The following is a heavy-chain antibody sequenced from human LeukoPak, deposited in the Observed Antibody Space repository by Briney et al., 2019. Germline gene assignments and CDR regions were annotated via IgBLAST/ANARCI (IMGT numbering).Heavy chain of an antibody. CDR3: ARVGFYYDSSGYYYGRPDWFDP. CDR2: MNPNSGNT. D-gene: IGHD3-22*01. V-gene: IGHV1-8*01. Sequence: ASVKVSCKASGYTFTSYDINWVRQATGQGLEWMGWMNPNSGNTGYAQKFQGRVTMTRNTSISTAYMELSSLRSEDTAVYYCARVGFYYDSSGYYYGRPDWFDPWGQGTLVTVSS. J-gene: IGHJ5*02. CDR1: GYTFTSYD.